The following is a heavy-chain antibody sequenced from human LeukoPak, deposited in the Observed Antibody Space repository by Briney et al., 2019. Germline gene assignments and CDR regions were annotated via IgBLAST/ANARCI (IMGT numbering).Heavy chain of an antibody. J-gene: IGHJ4*02. CDR1: GFTFSAFW. CDR2: INNDGSEK. CDR3: GRWAEGFDF. V-gene: IGHV3-7*05. Sequence: GESLKISCEASGFTFSAFWMGWVRQAPGQGLEWVANINNDGSEKNYVSSVKGRFTISRDNAKNSLTLQMNSLRAEDTAVYFCGRWAEGFDFWGQGTLVTVSS. D-gene: IGHD1-14*01.